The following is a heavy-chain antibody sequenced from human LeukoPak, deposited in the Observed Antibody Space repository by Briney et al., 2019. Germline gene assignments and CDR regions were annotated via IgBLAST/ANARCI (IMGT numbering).Heavy chain of an antibody. Sequence: GASVKVSCKASGYTFTSYDINWVRQATGQGLEWMGWMNPNSGNTGYAQKFQGRVTMTRNTSISTAYMELSSLRSEDTAVYYCASLSDGRHANDYWGQGTLVTVSS. CDR1: GYTFTSYD. D-gene: IGHD2-15*01. CDR3: ASLSDGRHANDY. J-gene: IGHJ4*02. V-gene: IGHV1-8*01. CDR2: MNPNSGNT.